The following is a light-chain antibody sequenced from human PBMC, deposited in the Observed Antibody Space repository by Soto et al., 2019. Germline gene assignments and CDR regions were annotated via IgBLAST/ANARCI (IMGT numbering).Light chain of an antibody. V-gene: IGKV3-20*01. CDR3: QQYATSPLT. CDR1: QSVYNNY. J-gene: IGKJ4*01. Sequence: EIVMTQSPATLSLSPGGGATLSCRASQSVYNNYLAWYQQKPGQAPRLIIYGASSRATGIPDRFSGSGSGTDFTLTISRLETEDFAVYYCQQYATSPLTFGGGNKVETK. CDR2: GAS.